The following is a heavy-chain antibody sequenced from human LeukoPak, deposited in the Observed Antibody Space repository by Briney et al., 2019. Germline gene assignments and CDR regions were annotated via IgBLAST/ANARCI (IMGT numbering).Heavy chain of an antibody. V-gene: IGHV5-51*01. CDR3: PRQFRDSSGYYSYYFDY. D-gene: IGHD3-22*01. Sequence: GESLKISCKGSGXRFTTYCIGWVRQMPGRGLERMGIIYPGDSDTRYSPSFQGQVTISADKSLSTAYLQWSSLKASDTAMYYCPRQFRDSSGYYSYYFDYWGQGTLVTVSS. CDR2: IYPGDSDT. CDR1: GXRFTTYC. J-gene: IGHJ4*02.